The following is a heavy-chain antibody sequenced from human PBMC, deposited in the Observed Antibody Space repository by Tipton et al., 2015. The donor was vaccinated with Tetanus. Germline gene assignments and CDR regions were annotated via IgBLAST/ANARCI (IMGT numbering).Heavy chain of an antibody. V-gene: IGHV4-59*01. CDR2: FYYSGST. D-gene: IGHD3-22*01. J-gene: IGHJ4*02. CDR3: ARFSYDSGGFYSYFDH. CDR1: GDSISGYY. Sequence: TLSLTCTVSGDSISGYYWNWIRQPPGKGLEWIGYFYYSGSTNYNPSLKSRVTMSGDTSKNQFSLKLTSVTAADTAIYYCARFSYDSGGFYSYFDHWGRGTLVTVSS.